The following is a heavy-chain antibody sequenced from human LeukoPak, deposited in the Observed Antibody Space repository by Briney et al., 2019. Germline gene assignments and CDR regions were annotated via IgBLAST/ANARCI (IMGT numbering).Heavy chain of an antibody. CDR3: TRRTSGSSSAHAFDI. V-gene: IGHV3-49*04. CDR1: GFTFGDYA. J-gene: IGHJ3*02. D-gene: IGHD6-13*01. CDR2: IRSKAYGGTT. Sequence: GGSPRLSCTASGFTFGDYAMSWVRQAPGKGLEWVGFIRSKAYGGTTEYAASVKGRFTISRDDSKSIAYLQMNSLKTEDTAVYYCTRRTSGSSSAHAFDIWGQGTMVTVSS.